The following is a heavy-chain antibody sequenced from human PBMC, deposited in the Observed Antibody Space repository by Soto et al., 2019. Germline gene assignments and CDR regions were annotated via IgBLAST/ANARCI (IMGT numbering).Heavy chain of an antibody. V-gene: IGHV3-30*18. D-gene: IGHD3-22*01. CDR3: AKSVKDSSGYSAS. CDR1: GFTFTAYG. CDR2: ISYDGDHN. J-gene: IGHJ5*02. Sequence: QVQLVESGGGVVQPGRSLRLSCAASGFTFTAYGMNWVRQAPGKGLEWVSIISYDGDHNYYADSVKGRFTVSRDTSKNTVYLQMNSLRREDTGVYYCAKSVKDSSGYSASWGQGTLVTVSS.